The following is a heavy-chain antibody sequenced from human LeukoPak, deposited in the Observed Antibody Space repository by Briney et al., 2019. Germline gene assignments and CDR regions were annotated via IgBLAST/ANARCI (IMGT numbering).Heavy chain of an antibody. Sequence: SETLSLTCTVSGGSISSSSYYWGWIRQPPGKGLEWIGSIYYSGSTYYNPSLKSRVTISVDTSKNQFSLKLSSVTAADTAVYYCARQASFVFDPWGQGTLVTVSS. CDR3: ARQASFVFDP. CDR1: GGSISSSSYY. J-gene: IGHJ5*02. V-gene: IGHV4-39*01. CDR2: IYYSGST. D-gene: IGHD6-6*01.